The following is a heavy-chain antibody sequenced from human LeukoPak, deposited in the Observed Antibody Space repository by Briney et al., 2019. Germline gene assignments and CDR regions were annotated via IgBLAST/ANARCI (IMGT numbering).Heavy chain of an antibody. V-gene: IGHV3-30*18. J-gene: IGHJ4*02. D-gene: IGHD6-19*01. CDR2: ISYDGSNK. CDR3: ANLQSDSSGRI. CDR1: GFTFSSYG. Sequence: GGSLRLSCAASGFTFSSYGMHWVRQAPGKGLEWVAVISYDGSNKYYADSVKGRFTISRDNSENTLYLQMNSLRAEDTAVYYCANLQSDSSGRIWGQGTLVTVSS.